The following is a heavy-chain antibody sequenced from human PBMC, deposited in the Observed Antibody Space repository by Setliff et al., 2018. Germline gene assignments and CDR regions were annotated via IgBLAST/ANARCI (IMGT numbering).Heavy chain of an antibody. J-gene: IGHJ4*02. CDR2: ISPSGST. D-gene: IGHD1-26*01. CDR1: GASITSGGFY. V-gene: IGHV4-61*09. Sequence: PSETLSLTCSVSGASITSGGFYWTWIRQPAGKGLEWIGHISPSGSTTYNPSVKSRVTISLDTSKNHFSLKPDSVTAADTALYYCARSPSSGAYWNPRPFYSDYWARGTLVTVS. CDR3: ARSPSSGAYWNPRPFYSDY.